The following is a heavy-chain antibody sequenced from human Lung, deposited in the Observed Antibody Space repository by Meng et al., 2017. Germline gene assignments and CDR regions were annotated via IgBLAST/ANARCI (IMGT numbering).Heavy chain of an antibody. J-gene: IGHJ5*02. CDR3: ARGLLRHIGGNWFDP. V-gene: IGHV1-8*01. CDR2: MNPNSGNT. Sequence: SGAEVKKPGAPWMAYCKSAGYTFTSYDINWVRQATGQGLEWMGWMNPNSGNTGYAQKFQGRVTMTRNTSISTAYMELSSLRSEDTAVYYCARGLLRHIGGNWFDPWGQGTLVTVSS. CDR1: GYTFTSYD. D-gene: IGHD3-16*01.